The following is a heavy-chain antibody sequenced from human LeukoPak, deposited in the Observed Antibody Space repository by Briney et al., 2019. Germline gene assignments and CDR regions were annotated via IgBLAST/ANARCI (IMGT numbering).Heavy chain of an antibody. Sequence: VASVKVSCKASGYTFTSYDIDWVRQATGQGLEWMGWINPNSGGTNYAQKFQGWVTMTRDTSISTAYMELSRLRSDDTAVYYCARTYYYGSGSYSPYHFDYWGQGTLVTVSS. CDR2: INPNSGGT. CDR1: GYTFTSYD. CDR3: ARTYYYGSGSYSPYHFDY. D-gene: IGHD3-10*01. J-gene: IGHJ4*02. V-gene: IGHV1-2*04.